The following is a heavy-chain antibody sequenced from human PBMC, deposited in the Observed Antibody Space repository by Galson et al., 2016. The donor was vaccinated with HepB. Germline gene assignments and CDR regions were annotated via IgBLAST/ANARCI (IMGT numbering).Heavy chain of an antibody. J-gene: IGHJ3*02. Sequence: SVKVSCKASGYTLTTYAMNWVRQAPGQGLEWMGWINTNTGKSTYAQGFTGRFVFSLDTSVSTTHLQISGLKAEDTAVYYCARDMGYCSSTSCYVTAFDMWGQGTMITVSA. CDR3: ARDMGYCSSTSCYVTAFDM. CDR1: GYTLTTYA. V-gene: IGHV7-4-1*02. D-gene: IGHD2-2*01. CDR2: INTNTGKS.